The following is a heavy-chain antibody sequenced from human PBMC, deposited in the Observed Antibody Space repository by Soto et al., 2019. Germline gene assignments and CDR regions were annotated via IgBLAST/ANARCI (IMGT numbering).Heavy chain of an antibody. D-gene: IGHD1-26*01. CDR1: GFTFRGLG. Sequence: QVQLVESGGGVVQPGRSLRLSCAASGFTFRGLGMHWVRQAPGKGLEGVAVIRYDGSNIYYADAVKGRFTISRDNSKDTLYLQMNSLRADDTAVYYCARDGVGHTTFFGYFDYWGQGTLVTVSS. V-gene: IGHV3-33*01. J-gene: IGHJ4*02. CDR2: IRYDGSNI. CDR3: ARDGVGHTTFFGYFDY.